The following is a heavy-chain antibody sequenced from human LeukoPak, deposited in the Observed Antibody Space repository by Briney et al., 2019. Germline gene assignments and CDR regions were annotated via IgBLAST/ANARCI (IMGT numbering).Heavy chain of an antibody. J-gene: IGHJ4*02. V-gene: IGHV4-39*01. D-gene: IGHD3-22*01. Sequence: SETLSLTCTVSGGSISSSSYYWGWIRQPPGKGLEWIVSIYYSGSTYYNPSLKSRVTISVDTSKNQFSLKLSSVTAADTAVYYCARQRVSYYYDSSGYYIDYWGQGTLVTVSS. CDR2: IYYSGST. CDR3: ARQRVSYYYDSSGYYIDY. CDR1: GGSISSSSYY.